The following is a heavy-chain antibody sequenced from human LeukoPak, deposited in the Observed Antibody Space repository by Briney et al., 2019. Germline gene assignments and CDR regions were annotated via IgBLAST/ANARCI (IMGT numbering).Heavy chain of an antibody. J-gene: IGHJ4*02. Sequence: KPSETLSLTCTVSGGSISSYYWSWIRQPPGKGLEWIGYIYNSGSTIYNPSLKSRVTMSADTSKNQVSLKLSSVTAADTAVYYCSRGNWELLIGNIWGQGTLVTVSS. CDR1: GGSISSYY. D-gene: IGHD1-26*01. V-gene: IGHV4-59*01. CDR3: SRGNWELLIGNI. CDR2: IYNSGST.